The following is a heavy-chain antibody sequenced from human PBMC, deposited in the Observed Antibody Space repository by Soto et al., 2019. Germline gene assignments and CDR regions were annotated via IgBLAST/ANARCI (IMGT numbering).Heavy chain of an antibody. Sequence: EVQLFESGGALVQPGGSLRLSCAASRLTFSNYVVNWVRQAPGKGLEWVSTVGGTGDTYYPDSVKGRFTISRDNSKNMIYLQMSGLRAEDTAVYYCAPSGHCNSLKCTSFDMWGQGTMVAVSS. D-gene: IGHD2-2*01. CDR2: VGGTGDT. CDR1: RLTFSNYV. V-gene: IGHV3-23*01. J-gene: IGHJ3*02. CDR3: APSGHCNSLKCTSFDM.